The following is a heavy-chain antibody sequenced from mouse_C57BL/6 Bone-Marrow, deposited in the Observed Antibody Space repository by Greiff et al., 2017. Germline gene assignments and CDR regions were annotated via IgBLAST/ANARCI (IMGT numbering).Heavy chain of an antibody. Sequence: EVKLVESGGGLVQPGGSLSLSCAASRFTFTDYYMSWVRQPPGKALEWLGFIRNKANGYTTEYSASVKGRFTISRDNSQSILYLQMNALRAEDSATYYCARSYGSSYDAYWGQGTLVTVSA. CDR1: RFTFTDYY. V-gene: IGHV7-3*01. CDR2: IRNKANGYTT. J-gene: IGHJ3*01. D-gene: IGHD1-1*01. CDR3: ARSYGSSYDAY.